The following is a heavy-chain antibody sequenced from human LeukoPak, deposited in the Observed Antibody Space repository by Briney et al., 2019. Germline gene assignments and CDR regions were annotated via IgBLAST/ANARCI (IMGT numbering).Heavy chain of an antibody. CDR2: IYGGGST. J-gene: IGHJ6*03. Sequence: GGSLRLSCTVSGFTVSGNYMSWVRQAPGKGLEWVSVIYGGGSTYYADSVKGRFTISRDNSKNTLYLQMNSLRPGDTAVYYCARPYSGTYWGYYYMDVWGKGTTVTVSS. D-gene: IGHD1-26*01. V-gene: IGHV3-66*02. CDR1: GFTVSGNY. CDR3: ARPYSGTYWGYYYMDV.